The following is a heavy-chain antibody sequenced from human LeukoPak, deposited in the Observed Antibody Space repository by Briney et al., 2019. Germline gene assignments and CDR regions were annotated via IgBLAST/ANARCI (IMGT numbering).Heavy chain of an antibody. D-gene: IGHD5-24*01. J-gene: IGHJ2*01. CDR1: GFTFSSYW. Sequence: GGSLRLSCAASGFTFSSYWMHWVRQAPGKGLEWVSGISWNSGSIGYADSVKGRFTISRDNAKNSLYLQMNSLRAEDTALYYCAKGQRWLPIFDLWGRGTLVTVSS. CDR3: AKGQRWLPIFDL. V-gene: IGHV3-9*01. CDR2: ISWNSGSI.